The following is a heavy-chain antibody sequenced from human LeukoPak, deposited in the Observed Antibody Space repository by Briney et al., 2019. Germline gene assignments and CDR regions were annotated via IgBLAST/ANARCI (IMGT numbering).Heavy chain of an antibody. V-gene: IGHV3-30*03. CDR2: ISYDGSNK. Sequence: PGGSLRLSCAASGFTFSSYWMTWVRQAPGKGLEWVAVISYDGSNKYYADSVKGRFTISRDNSKNTLYLQMNSLRAEDTAVYYCARDRLYGTGRGYYYYMDVWGKGTTVTVSS. CDR3: ARDRLYGTGRGYYYYMDV. J-gene: IGHJ6*03. CDR1: GFTFSSYW. D-gene: IGHD1-14*01.